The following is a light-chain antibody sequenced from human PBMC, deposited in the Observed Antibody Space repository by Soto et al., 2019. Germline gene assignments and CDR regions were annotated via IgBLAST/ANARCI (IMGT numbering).Light chain of an antibody. Sequence: DIQITQSPSSVSASVGDRVTITCRASRDISNSLAWYQQTPGKAPKLLIYKASSLESGVPSRFSGSGSGTDFTLTISSLQPEDFATYYCQQTYSTLSITFGQGTRLEIK. CDR1: RDISNS. CDR3: QQTYSTLSIT. CDR2: KAS. V-gene: IGKV1-12*01. J-gene: IGKJ5*01.